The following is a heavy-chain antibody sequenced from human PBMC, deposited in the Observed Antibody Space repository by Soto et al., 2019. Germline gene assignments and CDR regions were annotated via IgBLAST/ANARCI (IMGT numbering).Heavy chain of an antibody. Sequence: HEHLVQSGAEVKRPGASLKVSCKASGYSFTGYYVHWVRQAPGQGLEWMGWSNPDSGATNYAQNFQGRVTLTSDTSISTASMDLTSLTSDDTAVYYCARGDYGTGGYPFPYFDYWGQGTLVIVPS. D-gene: IGHD3-10*01. CDR2: SNPDSGAT. V-gene: IGHV1-2*02. J-gene: IGHJ4*02. CDR1: GYSFTGYY. CDR3: ARGDYGTGGYPFPYFDY.